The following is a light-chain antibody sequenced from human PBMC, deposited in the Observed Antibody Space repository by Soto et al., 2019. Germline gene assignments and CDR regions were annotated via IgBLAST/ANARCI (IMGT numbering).Light chain of an antibody. CDR2: DVS. J-gene: IGLJ1*01. V-gene: IGLV2-14*01. CDR3: SSYTSSSTFGV. CDR1: SREVGGYNY. Sequence: QAVLTQPASLSGSPGQSITISCTGTSREVGGYNYVSWYQQHPGKAPKLMIYDVSNRPSGVSNRFSGSKSGNTASLTISGLQAEDEADYYCSSYTSSSTFGVFGTGTKVTVL.